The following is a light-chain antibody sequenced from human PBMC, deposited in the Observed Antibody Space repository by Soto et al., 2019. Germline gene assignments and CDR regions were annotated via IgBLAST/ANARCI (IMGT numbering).Light chain of an antibody. CDR1: SSDIGTYNF. CDR3: SSYTSTSSYV. V-gene: IGLV2-14*03. Sequence: QSALTQPASVSGSPGQPITISCAGTSSDIGTYNFVSWYQQHPGKAPKLLIYDVSSRPSGVSGLSDHFSGSKSGNTASLTIFGLQAEDEADYYCSSYTSTSSYVFGTGTKVTVL. J-gene: IGLJ1*01. CDR2: DVS.